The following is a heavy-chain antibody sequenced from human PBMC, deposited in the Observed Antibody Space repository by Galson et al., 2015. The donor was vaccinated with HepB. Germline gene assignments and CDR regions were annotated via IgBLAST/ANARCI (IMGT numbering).Heavy chain of an antibody. D-gene: IGHD3-16*01. CDR2: INHSGST. CDR3: ARVWGQFDY. V-gene: IGHV4-34*01. J-gene: IGHJ4*02. Sequence: LSLTCAVYGGSFSGYYWSWIRQPPGKGLEWIGEINHSGSTNYNPSLKSRVTISVDTSKKQFSLKLSSVTAADTAVYYCARVWGQFDYWGQGTLVTVSS. CDR1: GGSFSGYY.